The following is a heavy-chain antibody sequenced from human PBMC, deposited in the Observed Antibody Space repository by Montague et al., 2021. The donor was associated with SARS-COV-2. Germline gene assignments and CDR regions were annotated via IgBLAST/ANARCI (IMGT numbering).Heavy chain of an antibody. CDR3: ARVQRVYHYGLGVSACFDY. Sequence: SETLSLTCTVSGGSISNYYWSWIRQPPGKGLEWIGYIYYSGSTNYNPSLKSRVTISVDTSKNQFSLKLSSVTAADTAVYYCARVQRVYHYGLGVSACFDYWGQGTLVTVSS. V-gene: IGHV4-59*01. D-gene: IGHD3-10*01. CDR1: GGSISNYY. CDR2: IYYSGST. J-gene: IGHJ4*02.